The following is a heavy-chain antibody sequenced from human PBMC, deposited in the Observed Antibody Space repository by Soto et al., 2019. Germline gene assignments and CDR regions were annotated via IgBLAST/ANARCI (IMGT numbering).Heavy chain of an antibody. J-gene: IGHJ5*02. Sequence: QVQLQQWGAGLLKPSETLSLTCAVYGGSFSGYYWSWIRQPPGKGLEWSGEINHSGSTNYNPSLKSRVTISVDTSKNQFSLKMSSVTAADTAVYYWARAAVVVAATRGHNWFDPWGQGTLVTVSS. D-gene: IGHD2-15*01. CDR2: INHSGST. V-gene: IGHV4-34*01. CDR1: GGSFSGYY. CDR3: ARAAVVVAATRGHNWFDP.